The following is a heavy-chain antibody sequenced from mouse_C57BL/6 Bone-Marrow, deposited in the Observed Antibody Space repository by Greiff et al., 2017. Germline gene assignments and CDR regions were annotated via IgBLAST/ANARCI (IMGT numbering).Heavy chain of an antibody. J-gene: IGHJ3*01. Sequence: VQLQQSGAELVRPGASVKLSCTASGFNIKDDYMHWVKQRPEQGLAWIGWIDPENGDTEYASKFQGKATITADTSSNTAYLQLSSLTSEDTAVYYCTTLALLYGSSPWFAYWGQGTLVTVSA. CDR3: TTLALLYGSSPWFAY. CDR2: IDPENGDT. D-gene: IGHD1-1*01. CDR1: GFNIKDDY. V-gene: IGHV14-4*01.